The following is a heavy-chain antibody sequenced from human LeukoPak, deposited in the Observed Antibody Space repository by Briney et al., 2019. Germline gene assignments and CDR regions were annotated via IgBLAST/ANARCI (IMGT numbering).Heavy chain of an antibody. CDR1: GGSISSSSYY. V-gene: IGHV4-39*07. D-gene: IGHD5-24*01. J-gene: IGHJ4*02. Sequence: SETLSLTCTVSGGSISSSSYYWGWIRQPPGKGLEWIGSIYYSGTTYYNPSLKSRVTISVDTSKNQFSLKLSSVTAADTAVYYCARGTGPGRDGYKLYYFDYWGQGTLVTVSS. CDR2: IYYSGTT. CDR3: ARGTGPGRDGYKLYYFDY.